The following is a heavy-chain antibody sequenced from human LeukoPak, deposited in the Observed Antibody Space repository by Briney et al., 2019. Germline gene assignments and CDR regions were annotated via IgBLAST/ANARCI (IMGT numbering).Heavy chain of an antibody. J-gene: IGHJ4*02. Sequence: ASVKVSCKASGYTFTSYHMHWGRQAPGQGREGMGIINPSGGSTSYAQKFQGRVTITSDTSTSTVYMELSSLRSEDTAVYYCARGLYYDKDYWGQGTLVTVSS. D-gene: IGHD3-22*01. CDR3: ARGLYYDKDY. V-gene: IGHV1-46*01. CDR1: GYTFTSYH. CDR2: INPSGGST.